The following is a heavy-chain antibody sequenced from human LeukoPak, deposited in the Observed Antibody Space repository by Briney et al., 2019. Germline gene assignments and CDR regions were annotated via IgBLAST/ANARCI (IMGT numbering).Heavy chain of an antibody. CDR3: ASTTIAAAPLHYFDY. Sequence: SEPLSLTCSVSGGSITKNGYYWGWIRQPPGKGLEWIGYIYYSGSTYYNPSLKSRVTISVDTSKNQFSLKLSSVTAADTAVYYCASTTIAAAPLHYFDYWGQGTLVTVSS. D-gene: IGHD6-13*01. V-gene: IGHV4-30-4*08. J-gene: IGHJ4*02. CDR1: GGSITKNGYY. CDR2: IYYSGST.